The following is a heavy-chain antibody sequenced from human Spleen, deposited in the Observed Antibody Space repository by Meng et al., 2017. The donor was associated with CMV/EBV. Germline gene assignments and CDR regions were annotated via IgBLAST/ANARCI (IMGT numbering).Heavy chain of an antibody. V-gene: IGHV3-23*01. CDR2: PGGSGLPL. CDR1: GFTFKNNA. CDR3: AKSPRYCYGGDCYGTDLLLDY. Sequence: GGSLRLSCEASGFTFKNNAMSWVRQAPGKGLEWVSVPGGSGLPLRYADSGRGGFTISRDNSKNTLYLEMNSLKVDDTGVYYCAKSPRYCYGGDCYGTDLLLDYWGQGTLVTVSS. D-gene: IGHD2-15*01. J-gene: IGHJ4*02.